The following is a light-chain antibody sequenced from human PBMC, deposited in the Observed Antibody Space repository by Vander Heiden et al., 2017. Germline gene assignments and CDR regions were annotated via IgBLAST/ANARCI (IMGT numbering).Light chain of an antibody. J-gene: IGKJ5*01. V-gene: IGKV1-5*03. CDR3: QHYNKDPSIT. Sequence: DIEMTQSPSTLSASVGDRVTIICRASQNVSRWLSWFQQKPGKAPKVLIYKASTLKRGDPSRFSGSGYGTEFTLTISSLQPDDFATYYCQHYNKDPSITFGQGTRLDIK. CDR1: QNVSRW. CDR2: KAS.